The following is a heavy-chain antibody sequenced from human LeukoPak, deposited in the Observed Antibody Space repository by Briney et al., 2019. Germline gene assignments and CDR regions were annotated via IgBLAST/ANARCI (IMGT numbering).Heavy chain of an antibody. Sequence: GASVKVSCKASGYTFTGYYMHWVRQAPGQGLEWMGWINPNSGGTNYAQKFQGRVTMTRDTSISTAYMELSRLRSDDTAVYYCARGEGIDSSGYWGWFDPWGQGTLVTVSS. V-gene: IGHV1-2*02. CDR3: ARGEGIDSSGYWGWFDP. D-gene: IGHD3-22*01. CDR1: GYTFTGYY. CDR2: INPNSGGT. J-gene: IGHJ5*02.